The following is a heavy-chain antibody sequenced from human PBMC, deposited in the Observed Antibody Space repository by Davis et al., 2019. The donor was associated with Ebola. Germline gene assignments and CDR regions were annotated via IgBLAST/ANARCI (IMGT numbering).Heavy chain of an antibody. CDR2: INWNGGST. Sequence: GESLKISCAASGFTFDDYGMSWVRQAPGQGLELASGINWNGGSTGYADSVRGRFTISRDNAKNSLYLQMNSLRAEDTALYHCARRGAAVGARRDPAVGAPTDYYYGLDVWGQGTTVTISS. D-gene: IGHD1-26*01. CDR1: GFTFDDYG. CDR3: ARRGAAVGARRDPAVGAPTDYYYGLDV. J-gene: IGHJ6*02. V-gene: IGHV3-20*01.